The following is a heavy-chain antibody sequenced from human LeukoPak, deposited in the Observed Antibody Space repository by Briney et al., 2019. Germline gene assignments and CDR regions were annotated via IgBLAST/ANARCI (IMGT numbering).Heavy chain of an antibody. CDR1: GFTFSSYA. Sequence: PGGSLRLSCAASGFTFSSYAMSWVRQAPGKGLEWVSAISGSGSTYYADSVKGRFTISRDNSKNTLYLQMNSLRAEDTAVYYCAKGATISTTGSIAVAGIDYWGQGNPGHRLL. V-gene: IGHV3-23*01. J-gene: IGHJ4*02. CDR3: AKGATISTTGSIAVAGIDY. CDR2: ISGSGST. D-gene: IGHD6-19*01.